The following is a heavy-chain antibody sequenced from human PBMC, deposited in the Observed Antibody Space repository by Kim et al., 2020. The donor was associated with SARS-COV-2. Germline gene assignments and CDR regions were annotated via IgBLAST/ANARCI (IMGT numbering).Heavy chain of an antibody. Sequence: EGSLRLSCAASGFTFNTYGMHWVRQAPGKGLEWVAVISYDGSNKYYVDSVKGRFTISRDNSKNTLYLQKNSLRIENTAIYYGARSFSGSYFGYDYWGQGTLVTVSS. CDR1: GFTFNTYG. CDR2: ISYDGSNK. J-gene: IGHJ4*02. D-gene: IGHD1-26*01. CDR3: ARSFSGSYFGYDY. V-gene: IGHV3-30*03.